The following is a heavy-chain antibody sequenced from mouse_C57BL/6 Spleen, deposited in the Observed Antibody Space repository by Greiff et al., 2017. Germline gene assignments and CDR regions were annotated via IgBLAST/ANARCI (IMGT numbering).Heavy chain of an antibody. CDR2: INPNNGGT. CDR1: GYTFTDYY. J-gene: IGHJ2*01. CDR3: ARGVVRDPYFDY. V-gene: IGHV1-26*01. D-gene: IGHD1-3*01. Sequence: EVQLQQSGPELVKPGASVKISCKASGYTFTDYYMNWVKQSHGKSLEWIGDINPNNGGTSYNQKFKGKATLTVDKSSSTAYMELRSLTSEDSAVYYCARGVVRDPYFDYWGQGTTLTVSS.